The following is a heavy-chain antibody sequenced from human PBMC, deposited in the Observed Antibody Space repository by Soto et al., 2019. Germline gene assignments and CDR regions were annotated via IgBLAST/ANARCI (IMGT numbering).Heavy chain of an antibody. CDR1: GGSISSYY. J-gene: IGHJ4*02. D-gene: IGHD4-17*01. CDR3: ARWDRTTVVTPHFDY. Sequence: SETLSLTCTVSGGSISSYYWSWIRQPPGKGLEWIGYIYYSGSTNYNPSLKSRVTISVDTSKNQFSLKLSSVTAADTAVYYCARWDRTTVVTPHFDYWGQGTLVTVSS. CDR2: IYYSGST. V-gene: IGHV4-59*01.